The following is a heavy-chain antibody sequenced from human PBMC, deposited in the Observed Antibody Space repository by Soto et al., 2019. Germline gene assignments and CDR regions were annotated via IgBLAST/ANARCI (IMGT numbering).Heavy chain of an antibody. V-gene: IGHV3-48*02. CDR1: GLSFSAHA. D-gene: IGHD3-10*01. Sequence: EVQLAESGGGLVQVGGSLRLSCVVSGLSFSAHAMNWVRQAPGKGLDWVSYISVDSETIDYADSVKCRFTIYRDNATNPLYLQLKGLIYEDTAVYYCARYGSWSRLRDPFEYWGQGTL. CDR2: ISVDSETI. CDR3: ARYGSWSRLRDPFEY. J-gene: IGHJ4*02.